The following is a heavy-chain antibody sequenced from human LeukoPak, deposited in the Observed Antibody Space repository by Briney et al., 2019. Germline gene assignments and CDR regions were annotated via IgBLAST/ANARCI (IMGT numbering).Heavy chain of an antibody. V-gene: IGHV3-33*01. J-gene: IGHJ6*02. D-gene: IGHD3-16*01. CDR2: IGFDGSTE. CDR3: ARFEGYYNGFDV. CDR1: RFTFSSYG. Sequence: GGSLRLSCAASRFTFSSYGMHWVRQAPGKGLEWVAVIGFDGSTEYYADSVKGRFTISRDNPKNTLYLQMNSLRAEDTAVYYCARFEGYYNGFDVWGQGTTVAVSS.